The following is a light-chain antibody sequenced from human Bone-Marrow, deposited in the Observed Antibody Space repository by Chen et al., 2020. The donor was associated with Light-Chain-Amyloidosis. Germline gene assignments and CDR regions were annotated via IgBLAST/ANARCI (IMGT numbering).Light chain of an antibody. Sequence: SYVLTQPSSVSVAPGQTATIACGGNNIGSTSVHWYQQTPGQAPLLVVYDDSDRPSGIPERLSGSNCGNTATLTIGRVEAGDEADYSCQVWDRSSDRPVFGGGTKLTVL. CDR2: DDS. J-gene: IGLJ3*02. CDR3: QVWDRSSDRPV. V-gene: IGLV3-21*02. CDR1: NIGSTS.